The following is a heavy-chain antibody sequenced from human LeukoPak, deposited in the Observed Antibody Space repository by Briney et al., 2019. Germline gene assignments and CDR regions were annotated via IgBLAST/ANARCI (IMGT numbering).Heavy chain of an antibody. Sequence: GGSLRLSCAASGFDVSNNYMSWVRQAPGKGLEWVSAISGSGGSTYYADSVKGRFTISRDNSKNTLYLQMNSLRAEDTAVYYCGPRSESGYYWGQGTLVTVSS. D-gene: IGHD3-22*01. CDR3: GPRSESGYY. V-gene: IGHV3-23*01. CDR2: ISGSGGST. CDR1: GFDVSNNY. J-gene: IGHJ4*02.